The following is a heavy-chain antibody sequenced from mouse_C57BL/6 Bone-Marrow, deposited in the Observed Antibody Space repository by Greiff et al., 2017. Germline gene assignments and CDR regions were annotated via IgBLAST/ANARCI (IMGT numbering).Heavy chain of an antibody. J-gene: IGHJ4*01. V-gene: IGHV1-85*01. Sequence: VQLVESGPELVKPGASVKLSCKASGYTFTSYDINWVKQRPGQGLEWIGWIYPRDGSTKYNEKFKGKATLTVDTSSSTAYMELHSLTSEDSAVYFCARETYDYEGYYAMDYWGQGTSVTVSS. CDR1: GYTFTSYD. CDR2: IYPRDGST. CDR3: ARETYDYEGYYAMDY. D-gene: IGHD2-4*01.